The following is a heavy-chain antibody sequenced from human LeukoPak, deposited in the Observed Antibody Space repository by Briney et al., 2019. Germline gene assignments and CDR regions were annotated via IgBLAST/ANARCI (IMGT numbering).Heavy chain of an antibody. Sequence: SETLSLTCTVSGGSISSSSYYWGWIRQPPGKGLEWIGSIYYTGSTYYNPSLKSRVTISVDTSKNQFSLKLRSVTATDTAIYYCATTFRGLIYYFDYWGQGTLVTVSS. J-gene: IGHJ4*02. CDR2: IYYTGST. CDR3: ATTFRGLIYYFDY. V-gene: IGHV4-39*01. CDR1: GGSISSSSYY. D-gene: IGHD3-10*01.